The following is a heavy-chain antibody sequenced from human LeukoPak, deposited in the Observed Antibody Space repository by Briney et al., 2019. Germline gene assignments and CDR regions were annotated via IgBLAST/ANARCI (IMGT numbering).Heavy chain of an antibody. CDR2: ISSDGNDK. D-gene: IGHD5-12*01. Sequence: GGSLRLSCAASRVTFSSYGMHWVRQAPGKGLEWVALISSDGNDKLYGDSVKGRFTISRDDSKSTLYLQMNSLRAEDTAVYYCTTKVIRGNSGDDYDDWGQGTLVTVSS. CDR1: RVTFSSYG. CDR3: TTKVIRGNSGDDYDD. J-gene: IGHJ4*02. V-gene: IGHV3-30*03.